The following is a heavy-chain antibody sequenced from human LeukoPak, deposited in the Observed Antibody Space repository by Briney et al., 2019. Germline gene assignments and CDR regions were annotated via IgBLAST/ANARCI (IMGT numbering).Heavy chain of an antibody. V-gene: IGHV3-20*04. CDR2: INWNGGST. J-gene: IGHJ4*02. Sequence: GESLRLSCVASGFTFDDYGMSWVRQAPGKGLEWVSGINWNGGSTGYADSVKGRFTISRDNAKNSLYLQMNSLRAEDTALYYCARDSGYTTSPGYWGQGTLVTVSS. D-gene: IGHD3-16*02. CDR3: ARDSGYTTSPGY. CDR1: GFTFDDYG.